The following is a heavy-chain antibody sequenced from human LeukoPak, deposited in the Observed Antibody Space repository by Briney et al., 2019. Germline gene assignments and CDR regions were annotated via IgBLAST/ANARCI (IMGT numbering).Heavy chain of an antibody. J-gene: IGHJ4*02. CDR3: ARGKRRDQKYYYDSSGYYGYYFDY. Sequence: SGTLSLTCAVSGGSISSSNWWSWVRQPPGKGLEWIGEIYHSGSTNYNPSLKSRVTISVDKSKNQFSLKLSSVTAADTAVYYCARGKRRDQKYYYDSSGYYGYYFDYWGQGTLVTVSS. D-gene: IGHD3-22*01. CDR2: IYHSGST. CDR1: GGSISSSNW. V-gene: IGHV4-4*02.